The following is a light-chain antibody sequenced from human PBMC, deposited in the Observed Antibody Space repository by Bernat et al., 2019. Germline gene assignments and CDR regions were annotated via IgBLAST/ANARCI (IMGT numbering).Light chain of an antibody. J-gene: IGLJ3*02. CDR1: SSDVGSYNL. V-gene: IGLV2-23*02. CDR3: CSYAGSSTWV. Sequence: QSALTQPASVSGSPGQSITISCTGTSSDVGSYNLVSWYQQHPGKAPKLMIYEVSKRPSGVSNRLSGSKSGNTASLPTPGLQAEDEADYYCCSYAGSSTWVFGGGTKLTVL. CDR2: EVS.